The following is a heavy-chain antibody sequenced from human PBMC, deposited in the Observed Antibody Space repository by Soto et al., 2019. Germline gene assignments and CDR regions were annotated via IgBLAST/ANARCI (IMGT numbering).Heavy chain of an antibody. D-gene: IGHD5-12*01. J-gene: IGHJ3*02. V-gene: IGHV3-66*01. CDR1: GFTVSSNY. Sequence: EVQLVESGGGLVQPGGSLRLSCAASGFTVSSNYMSWVRQAPGKGLEWVSVIYSGGSTYYADSVKGRFTISRDNSKNTLYLQMNSLRAEDTAVYYCASPSRDGYNNGVGAFDIWGQGTMLTVSS. CDR2: IYSGGST. CDR3: ASPSRDGYNNGVGAFDI.